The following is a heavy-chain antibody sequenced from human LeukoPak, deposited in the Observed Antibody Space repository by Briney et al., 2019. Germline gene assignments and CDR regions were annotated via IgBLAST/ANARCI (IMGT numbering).Heavy chain of an antibody. V-gene: IGHV1-46*01. D-gene: IGHD6-19*01. CDR2: INPSGGST. J-gene: IGHJ6*03. CDR3: AREWPVAVAGTSYYYYYMDV. CDR1: GYTFTSYD. Sequence: ASVKVSCKASGYTFTSYDINWVRQAPGQGVEWMAIINPSGGSTSYAQKFQGRVTMTRDMSTSTVYMELSSLRSEDTAVYYCAREWPVAVAGTSYYYYYMDVWGKGTTVTVSS.